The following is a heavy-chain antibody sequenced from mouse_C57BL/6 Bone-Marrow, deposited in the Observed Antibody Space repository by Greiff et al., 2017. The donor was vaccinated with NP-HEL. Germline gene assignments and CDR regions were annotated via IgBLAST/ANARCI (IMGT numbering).Heavy chain of an antibody. J-gene: IGHJ3*01. CDR3: TSDYGSRGAY. CDR2: IYPGNSDT. Sequence: EVQRVESGTVLARPGASVKMSCKTSGYTFTSYWMHWVKQRPGQGLEWIGAIYPGNSDTSYNQKFKGKAKLTAVTSASTAYMELSSLTNEDSAVYYCTSDYGSRGAYWGQGTLVTVSA. D-gene: IGHD1-1*01. V-gene: IGHV1-5*01. CDR1: GYTFTSYW.